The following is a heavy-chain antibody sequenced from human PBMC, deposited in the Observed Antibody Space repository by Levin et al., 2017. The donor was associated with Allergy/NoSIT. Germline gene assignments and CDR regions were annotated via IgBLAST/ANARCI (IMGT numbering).Heavy chain of an antibody. Sequence: SCAASGFTFSSYAMSWVRQAPGKGLEWVSAISGSGGSTYYADSVKGRFTISRDNSKNTLYLQMNSLRAEDTAVYYCAKSFILRFLEWSPPLAFDIWGQGTMVTVSS. J-gene: IGHJ3*02. D-gene: IGHD3-3*01. CDR1: GFTFSSYA. V-gene: IGHV3-23*01. CDR2: ISGSGGST. CDR3: AKSFILRFLEWSPPLAFDI.